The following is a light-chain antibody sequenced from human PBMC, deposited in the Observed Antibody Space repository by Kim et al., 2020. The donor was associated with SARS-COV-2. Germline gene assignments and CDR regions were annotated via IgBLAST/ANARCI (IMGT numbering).Light chain of an antibody. V-gene: IGKV3-15*01. CDR3: QQYNNWPPRTT. CDR2: GAS. CDR1: QSVSSN. J-gene: IGKJ4*01. Sequence: EIVMTQSPATLSVSPGERATLSCRASQSVSSNLAWYQRKPGQAPRLLIYGASTRATGIPARFSGSGSGTEFTLTISSLQSEDFAVYYCQQYNNWPPRTTFGGGTKVDIK.